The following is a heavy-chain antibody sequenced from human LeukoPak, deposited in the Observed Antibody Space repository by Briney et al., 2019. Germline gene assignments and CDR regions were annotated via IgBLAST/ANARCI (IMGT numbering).Heavy chain of an antibody. CDR1: GFTFSDYY. CDR2: ISSSTSYT. V-gene: IGHV3-11*06. CDR3: ARDNPGYGDYTVDY. Sequence: GGSLRLSCAASGFTFSDYYMSWIRQAPGKGLEWVSYISSSTSYTDYADSVKGRFTISRDNAKNSLYLQMNSLRAEDTAVYYCARDNPGYGDYTVDYWGQGTLVTVSS. J-gene: IGHJ4*02. D-gene: IGHD4-17*01.